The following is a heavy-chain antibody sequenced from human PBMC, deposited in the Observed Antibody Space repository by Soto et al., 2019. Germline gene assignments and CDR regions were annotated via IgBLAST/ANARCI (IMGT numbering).Heavy chain of an antibody. Sequence: SETLSLTCTVSGGSISSNYWTWVRQPPGKGLEWIGYVYNSGSTNYNPSLKSRVTISEDTSKSQFSLKVNSMTAADTAVYYCARYRREAVAGYTLDNWGQGILVTVSS. CDR1: GGSISSNY. D-gene: IGHD6-13*01. CDR2: VYNSGST. CDR3: ARYRREAVAGYTLDN. J-gene: IGHJ4*02. V-gene: IGHV4-59*01.